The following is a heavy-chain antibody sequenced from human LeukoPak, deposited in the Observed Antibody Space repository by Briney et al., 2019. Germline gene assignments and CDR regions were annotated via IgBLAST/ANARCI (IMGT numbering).Heavy chain of an antibody. CDR2: IIPILGIA. Sequence: ASVKVSCKASGGTFSSYAIGWVRQAPGQGLEWMGRIIPILGIANYAQKFQGRVTITADKSTSTAYMELSSLRSEDTAVYYCARAMVVVPASWFDPWGQGTLVTVSS. CDR3: ARAMVVVPASWFDP. J-gene: IGHJ5*02. CDR1: GGTFSSYA. D-gene: IGHD2-2*01. V-gene: IGHV1-69*04.